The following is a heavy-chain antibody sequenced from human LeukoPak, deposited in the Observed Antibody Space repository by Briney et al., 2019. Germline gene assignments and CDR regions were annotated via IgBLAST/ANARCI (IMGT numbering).Heavy chain of an antibody. CDR2: IYSGGST. CDR1: GFTVSSNY. V-gene: IGHV3-66*01. D-gene: IGHD2-2*01. J-gene: IGHJ6*02. CDR3: ARERRRYCSSTSCYRGPYYYYGMDV. Sequence: GGSLRLSCAASGFTVSSNYMSWVRQAPGKGLEWVSVIYSGGSTYYADSVKGRFTISRDNSKNTLYLQMNSLRAEDTAVYYCARERRRYCSSTSCYRGPYYYYGMDVWGQGTMVTVSS.